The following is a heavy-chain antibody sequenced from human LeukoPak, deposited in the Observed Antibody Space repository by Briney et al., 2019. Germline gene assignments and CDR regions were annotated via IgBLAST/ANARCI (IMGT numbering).Heavy chain of an antibody. CDR2: TYYRSQWYY. Sequence: SQTLSLTCVISGDSVSSNIATWNWIRQSPSRGLEWLGRTYYRSQWYYDYAVPVRSRITINPDTSKNQFSLQLSSVTPEDTAVYFCARERSSWYYLDYWGQGTLVTVSS. CDR1: GDSVSSNIAT. CDR3: ARERSSWYYLDY. D-gene: IGHD6-13*01. J-gene: IGHJ4*02. V-gene: IGHV6-1*01.